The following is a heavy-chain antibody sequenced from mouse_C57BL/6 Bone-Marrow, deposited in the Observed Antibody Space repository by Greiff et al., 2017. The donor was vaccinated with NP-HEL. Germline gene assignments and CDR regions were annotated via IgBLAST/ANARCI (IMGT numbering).Heavy chain of an antibody. CDR3: ERDYGSSYPDY. J-gene: IGHJ2*01. CDR1: GYAFTNYL. V-gene: IGHV1-54*01. D-gene: IGHD1-1*01. CDR2: INPGSGGT. Sequence: QVQLQQSGAELVRPGTSVKVSCKASGYAFTNYLIEWVKQRPGQGLEWIGVINPGSGGTNYNEKFKGKATLTADKSSSTASMQLNSLTSEDSAVYIYERDYGSSYPDYWGQGTTLTVSS.